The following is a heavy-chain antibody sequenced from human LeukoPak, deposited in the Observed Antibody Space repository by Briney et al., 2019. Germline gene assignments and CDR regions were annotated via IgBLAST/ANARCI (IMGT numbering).Heavy chain of an antibody. V-gene: IGHV4-39*01. J-gene: IGHJ4*02. CDR1: GGSISSSSNY. D-gene: IGHD1-26*01. Sequence: SETLSLTRTVSGGSISSSSNYWGWIHQPPGKGLEWIGSMYYSGSTYYNPSLKSRVTISVDTSKNQVSLKLSSVTAADTAVYYCARHPPGGSYYYWGQGTLVTVSS. CDR2: MYYSGST. CDR3: ARHPPGGSYYY.